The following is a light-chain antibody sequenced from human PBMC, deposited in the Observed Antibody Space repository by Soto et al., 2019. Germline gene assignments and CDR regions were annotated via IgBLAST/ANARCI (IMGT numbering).Light chain of an antibody. CDR2: GAS. CDR1: QSVSSVA. CDR3: QYYDKLAKAIT. J-gene: IGKJ5*01. Sequence: EIVLTQSPGTLSMSPGERASLSCRGSQSVSSVAFAWYRQKPGQAPGLLIHGASKRATGTPDRFIGSGSGTDFTLTISILEPEDYAVYYCQYYDKLAKAITFGQGTRLEIK. V-gene: IGKV3-20*01.